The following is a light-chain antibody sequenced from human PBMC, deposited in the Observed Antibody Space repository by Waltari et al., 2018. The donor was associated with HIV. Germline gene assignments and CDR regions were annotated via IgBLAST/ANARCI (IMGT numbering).Light chain of an antibody. CDR3: VLNLGRGIVV. J-gene: IGLJ2*01. CDR1: SGSVSARNY. V-gene: IGLV8-61*01. Sequence: QTVVTQEPSFSVSPGGTVTLTCGLSSGSVSARNYASWYQQIPGQARLTLIHSANARSSGVPGRFSGSSLGNKAALTITGAQADDEADYYCVLNLGRGIVVFGGGTKVTVL. CDR2: SAN.